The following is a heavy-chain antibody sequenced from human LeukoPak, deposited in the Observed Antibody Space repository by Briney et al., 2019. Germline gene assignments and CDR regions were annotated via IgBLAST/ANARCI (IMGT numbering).Heavy chain of an antibody. CDR2: ISSSSSYI. CDR1: GFTFSSYS. D-gene: IGHD2-15*01. J-gene: IGHJ6*02. Sequence: GGSLRLSCAASGFTFSSYSMNWVRQAPGKGLEWVSSISSSSSYINYADSVKGRFTISRDNAKNSLYLQMNSLRAEDTAVYYCARDPPRLTSGYYYGMDVWGQGTTVTVSS. CDR3: ARDPPRLTSGYYYGMDV. V-gene: IGHV3-21*01.